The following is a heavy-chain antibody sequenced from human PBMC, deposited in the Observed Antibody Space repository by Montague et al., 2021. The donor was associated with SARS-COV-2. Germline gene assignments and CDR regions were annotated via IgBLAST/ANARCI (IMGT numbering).Heavy chain of an antibody. D-gene: IGHD2/OR15-2a*01. CDR1: GASISIGTYY. CDR3: ARGCCREGFCFYDYGLDV. V-gene: IGHV4-61*01. J-gene: IGHJ6*02. CDR2: IHDSGTT. Sequence: SETLSLTCTVSGASISIGTYYWTWIRQSPGKALEWVGNIHDSGTTNYXXXLKSRVTIFVDTSRNQFSLNLNSVTAADTAVYYCARGCCREGFCFYDYGLDVWGQGTTVTVSS.